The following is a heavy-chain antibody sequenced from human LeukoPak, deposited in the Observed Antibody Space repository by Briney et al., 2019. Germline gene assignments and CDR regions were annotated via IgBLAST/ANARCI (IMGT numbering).Heavy chain of an antibody. CDR1: GFTFSSYS. D-gene: IGHD6-13*01. Sequence: PGGSLRLSCAASGFTFSSYSMNWVRQAPGKGLEWVSSISSSSSYIYYADSVKGRFTISRDNAKNSLYLQMNSLRAEDTAVYYCARDGAAAEVNNWFDPWGQGTLVTVSS. V-gene: IGHV3-21*01. CDR2: ISSSSSYI. J-gene: IGHJ5*02. CDR3: ARDGAAAEVNNWFDP.